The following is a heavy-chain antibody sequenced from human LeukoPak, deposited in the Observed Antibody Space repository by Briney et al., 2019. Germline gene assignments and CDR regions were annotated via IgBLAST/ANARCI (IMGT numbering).Heavy chain of an antibody. CDR3: AKMKGHPLQKYYMDV. CDR1: GFTFSSYA. J-gene: IGHJ6*01. D-gene: IGHD2/OR15-2a*01. V-gene: IGHV3-23*01. CDR2: ISGSGDNT. Sequence: PGGSLRLSCAASGFTFSSYAMSWVRRTPGKGLEWVSGISGSGDNTLYAASVKGRFTISRDNSKNTLYLEMNSLRAEDTAIYYCAKMKGHPLQKYYMDVWGQGTTVTVSS.